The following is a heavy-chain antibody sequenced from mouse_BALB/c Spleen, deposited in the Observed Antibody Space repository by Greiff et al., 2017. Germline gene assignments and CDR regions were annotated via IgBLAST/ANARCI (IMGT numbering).Heavy chain of an antibody. D-gene: IGHD2-13*01. CDR1: GFNIKDYY. J-gene: IGHJ1*01. CDR2: IDPENGNT. V-gene: IGHV14-1*02. CDR3: ARRDYSYWYFDV. Sequence: EVQLQQSGAELVRPGALVKLSCKASGFNIKDYYMHWVKQRPEQGLEWIGWIDPENGNTIYDPKFQGKASITADTSSNTAYLQLSSLTSEDTAVYYCARRDYSYWYFDVWGAGTTVTVSS.